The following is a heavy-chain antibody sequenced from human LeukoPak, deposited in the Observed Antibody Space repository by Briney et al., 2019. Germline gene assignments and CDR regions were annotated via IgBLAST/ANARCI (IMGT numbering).Heavy chain of an antibody. Sequence: GSLRLSCAASGFTFSSYAMSWVRQAPGKGLGWVSAISGSGGSTFYADSVKGRFTMSRDNSKNTLYLQMNSLRAEDTAVYYCAKEASYCTNGVCYSRIFDTWGQGTLVTVSS. CDR3: AKEASYCTNGVCYSRIFDT. CDR1: GFTFSSYA. CDR2: ISGSGGST. V-gene: IGHV3-23*01. J-gene: IGHJ5*02. D-gene: IGHD2-8*01.